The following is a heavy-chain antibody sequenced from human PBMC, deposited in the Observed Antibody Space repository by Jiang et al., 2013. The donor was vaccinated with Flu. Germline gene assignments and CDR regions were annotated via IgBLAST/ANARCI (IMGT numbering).Heavy chain of an antibody. Sequence: PGESLTISCKGSGYTFTSYWIVWVRQMPGKGLEWMGITYPGDSDTRYSPSFQGQVTISVDKSITTAYLQWSSLKASDTAMYYCARRGMGYCTSASCDAPSHDAFEIWGQGTMVTVTS. CDR1: GYTFTSYW. CDR3: ARRGMGYCTSASCDAPSHDAFEI. J-gene: IGHJ3*02. D-gene: IGHD2-2*01. V-gene: IGHV5-51*03. CDR2: TYPGDSDT.